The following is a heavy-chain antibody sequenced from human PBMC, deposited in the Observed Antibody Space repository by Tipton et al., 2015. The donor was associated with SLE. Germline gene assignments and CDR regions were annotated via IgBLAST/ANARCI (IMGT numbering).Heavy chain of an antibody. Sequence: LRLSCTVSGGSISSHYWSWIRQPPGKGLEWIGYIFYSGSTNYNPSLKSRVSISVDTSKSQFSLKLSSVTAADTAVDYCAREMGGMCHWGQGTLVTVSS. CDR2: IFYSGST. CDR1: GGSISSHY. CDR3: AREMGGMCH. V-gene: IGHV4-59*11. D-gene: IGHD3-16*01. J-gene: IGHJ1*01.